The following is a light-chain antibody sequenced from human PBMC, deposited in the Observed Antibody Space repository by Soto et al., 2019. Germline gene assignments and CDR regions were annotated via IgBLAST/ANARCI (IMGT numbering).Light chain of an antibody. J-gene: IGKJ1*01. CDR1: QGVSSH. CDR2: GAS. V-gene: IGKV3-15*01. Sequence: EIVMTQSPASLSVSPGERVTLSCRSGQGVSSHVAWYQQKPGQAARLLIHGASTRATAIPARFSGSGSGTEFTLTIISLQSEDLAVYHCQQYNNWPGWTFGQGTKVDIK. CDR3: QQYNNWPGWT.